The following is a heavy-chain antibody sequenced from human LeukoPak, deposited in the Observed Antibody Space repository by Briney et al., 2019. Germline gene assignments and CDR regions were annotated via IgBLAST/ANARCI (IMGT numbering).Heavy chain of an antibody. CDR2: IYSGGST. D-gene: IGHD5-24*01. CDR1: GFTVSSNY. CDR3: ARGGDGYNYWFDP. V-gene: IGHV3-53*01. J-gene: IGHJ5*02. Sequence: PGGSLRLSCAASGFTVSSNYTGWVRQAPGKGLEWVSVIYSGGSTYYADSVKGRFTISRDNSKNTLYLQMNSLRAEDTAVYYCARGGDGYNYWFDPWGQGTLVSVSA.